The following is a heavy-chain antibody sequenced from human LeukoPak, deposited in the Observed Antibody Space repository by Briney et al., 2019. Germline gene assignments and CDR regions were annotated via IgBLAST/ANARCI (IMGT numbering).Heavy chain of an antibody. CDR3: ARASYYDILTGYFWGAISGSDI. V-gene: IGHV3-21*01. CDR1: GFTFSSYS. J-gene: IGHJ3*02. D-gene: IGHD3-9*01. Sequence: GGSLRLSCAAFGFTFSSYSMNWVRQAPGKGLEWVSSISSSSSYIYYADSVKGRFTISRDNAKNSLYLQMNSLRAEDTAVYYCARASYYDILTGYFWGAISGSDIWGQGTMVTVSS. CDR2: ISSSSSYI.